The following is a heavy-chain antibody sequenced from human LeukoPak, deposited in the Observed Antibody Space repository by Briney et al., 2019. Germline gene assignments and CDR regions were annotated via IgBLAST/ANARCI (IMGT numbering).Heavy chain of an antibody. CDR1: GFTFSNYA. CDR3: ARDTPNHPYYDFWSGPDP. Sequence: GGSLRLSCAASGFTFSNYAMNWVRQAPGKGLEWVSGISGSGGSTYYADSVKGRFTISRDNSKKTLYLQMNSLRAEDTAVYYCARDTPNHPYYDFWSGPDPWGQGTLVTVSS. J-gene: IGHJ5*02. CDR2: ISGSGGST. D-gene: IGHD3-3*01. V-gene: IGHV3-23*01.